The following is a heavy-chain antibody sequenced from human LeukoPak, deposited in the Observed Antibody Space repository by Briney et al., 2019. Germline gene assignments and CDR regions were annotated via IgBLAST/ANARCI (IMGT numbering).Heavy chain of an antibody. V-gene: IGHV3-30-3*01. J-gene: IGHJ6*02. CDR1: GFTFSSYA. CDR2: ISYDGSNK. D-gene: IGHD1-26*01. CDR3: ARDFSATAGLDV. Sequence: GGSLRLSCAASGFTFSSYAMHWVRQAPGKGLEWVAVISYDGSNKYYADSVKGRFTISRDNSKNTLYLQMNSLRAEDTAVYYCARDFSATAGLDVWGQGTTVIVSS.